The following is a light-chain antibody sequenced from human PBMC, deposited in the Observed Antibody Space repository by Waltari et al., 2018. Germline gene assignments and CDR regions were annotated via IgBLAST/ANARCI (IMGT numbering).Light chain of an antibody. CDR1: QTIRNTY. J-gene: IGKJ4*01. Sequence: ELVLTQSPGTLSLSPGEGATLSCRTSQTIRNTYLAWYQQKPGQAPTLLIYGAFSRATGIPDRFTGSGSGTDFTLTISSLEPEDFATYYCQQYDISPLTFGGGTKVEIK. V-gene: IGKV3-20*01. CDR2: GAF. CDR3: QQYDISPLT.